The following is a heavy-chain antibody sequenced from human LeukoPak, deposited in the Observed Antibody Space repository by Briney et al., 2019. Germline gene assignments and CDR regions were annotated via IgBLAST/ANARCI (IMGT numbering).Heavy chain of an antibody. Sequence: PSETLSLTCAVYGGSFSGYYWSWIRQPPGKGLEWIGEINHSGSTNYNPSLKSRVTISVDKSKNQFSLKLSSVTAADTAVYYCAREDSSGWYRAFDIWGQGTMVTVSS. J-gene: IGHJ3*02. CDR1: GGSFSGYY. V-gene: IGHV4-34*01. D-gene: IGHD6-19*01. CDR2: INHSGST. CDR3: AREDSSGWYRAFDI.